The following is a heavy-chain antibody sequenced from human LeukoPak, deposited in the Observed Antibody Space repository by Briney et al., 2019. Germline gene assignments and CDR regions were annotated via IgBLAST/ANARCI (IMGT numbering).Heavy chain of an antibody. D-gene: IGHD5-12*01. CDR1: GGTFSSYA. CDR3: AKDALRGYSGYERFDY. V-gene: IGHV1-69*01. Sequence: SVKVSCKASGGTFSSYAISWVRQAPGQGLEWMGGIIPIFGTANYAQKFQGRVTITADESTSTAYMELSSLRSEDTAVYYCAKDALRGYSGYERFDYWGQGTLVTVSS. J-gene: IGHJ4*02. CDR2: IIPIFGTA.